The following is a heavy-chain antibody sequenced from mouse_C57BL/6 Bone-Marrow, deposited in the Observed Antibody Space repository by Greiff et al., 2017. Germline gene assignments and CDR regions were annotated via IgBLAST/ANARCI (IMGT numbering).Heavy chain of an antibody. V-gene: IGHV1-69*01. CDR1: GYTFTSYW. D-gene: IGHD3-2*02. Sequence: QVQLKESGAELVMPGASVKLSCKASGYTFTSYWMHWVKQRPGQGLEWIGEIDPSDSYTNYNQKFKGKSTLTVDKSSSTAYMQLSSLTSEDSAVYYCARGGQLRLRPFAYWGQGTLVTVSA. CDR2: IDPSDSYT. J-gene: IGHJ3*01. CDR3: ARGGQLRLRPFAY.